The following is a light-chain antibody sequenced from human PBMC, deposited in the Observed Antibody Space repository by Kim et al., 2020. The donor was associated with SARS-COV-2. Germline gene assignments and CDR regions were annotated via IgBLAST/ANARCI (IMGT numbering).Light chain of an antibody. J-gene: IGKJ1*01. Sequence: SPGESAPRSCRASQSVSSSYLAWYQQKPGQAPRLLIYGASSRATGIPDRFSGSGSGTDFTLTISRLEPEDFAVYYCQQYGSSPLTFGQGTKVDIK. CDR2: GAS. CDR3: QQYGSSPLT. V-gene: IGKV3-20*01. CDR1: QSVSSSY.